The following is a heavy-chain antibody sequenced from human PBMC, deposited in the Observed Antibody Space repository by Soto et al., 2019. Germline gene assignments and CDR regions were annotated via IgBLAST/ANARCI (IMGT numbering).Heavy chain of an antibody. CDR3: ASTDSVGHCPYF. Sequence: SAYLPLTCAFSGDSIIRGYYWAGIRQPPKTGLEWIGSIYHSGTTYYNPSLRSRVTVSVDPPPNQFSLKLPSVTAPDSALYFCASTDSVGHCPYF. V-gene: IGHV4-38-2*01. D-gene: IGHD2-15*01. J-gene: IGHJ4*01. CDR2: IYHSGTT. CDR1: GDSIIRGYY.